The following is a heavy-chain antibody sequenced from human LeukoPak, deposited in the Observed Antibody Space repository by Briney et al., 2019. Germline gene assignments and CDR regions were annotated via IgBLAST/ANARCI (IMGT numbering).Heavy chain of an antibody. V-gene: IGHV1-8*01. J-gene: IGHJ4*02. CDR1: GYTFTSYD. CDR2: MNPNSGNT. CDR3: AKVPYSSSWARGPYFDY. Sequence: ASVKVSCKASGYTFTSYDINWVRQATGQGLEWMGWMNPNSGNTGYAQKFQGRVTMTRNTSISTAYMELSSLRAEDTAVYYCAKVPYSSSWARGPYFDYWGQGTLVTVSS. D-gene: IGHD6-13*01.